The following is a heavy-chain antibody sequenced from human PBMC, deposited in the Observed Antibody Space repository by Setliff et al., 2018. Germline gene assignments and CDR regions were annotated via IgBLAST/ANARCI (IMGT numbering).Heavy chain of an antibody. J-gene: IGHJ6*03. V-gene: IGHV1-2*02. CDR1: GFTLTDHV. CDR2: IRPLRGDT. Sequence: ASVKVSCKASGFTLTDHVHWVRQAPGQGPEWVGCIRPLRGDTKSAQKFQGRLTMTGDASINTAFMELTGLTSDDTAVYYCARAPSGTGFYHFFSYMDVWGKGTTVTVSS. D-gene: IGHD1-7*01. CDR3: ARAPSGTGFYHFFSYMDV.